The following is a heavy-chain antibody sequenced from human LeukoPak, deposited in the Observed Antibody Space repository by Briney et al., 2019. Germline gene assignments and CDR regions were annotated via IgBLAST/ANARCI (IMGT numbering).Heavy chain of an antibody. Sequence: SWVRQTPGKGLEWIGYIYYSGSTYYNRSLKSRVTISVDTSKNQFSLKLSSVTAADTAVYYCARVVSASRITIFGVVIDYFDYWGQGTLVTVSS. V-gene: IGHV4-30-4*08. D-gene: IGHD3-3*01. CDR3: ARVVSASRITIFGVVIDYFDY. J-gene: IGHJ4*02. CDR2: IYYSGST.